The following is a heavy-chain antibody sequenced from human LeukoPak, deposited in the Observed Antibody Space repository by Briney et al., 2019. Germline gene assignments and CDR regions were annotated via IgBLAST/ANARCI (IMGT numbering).Heavy chain of an antibody. V-gene: IGHV5-51*01. Sequence: GESLKISCKGSGYSFTTYWIGWVRQMPGKGLEWMGIIYPGDSDIRYSPSFQGQVTISADKSISTAYLQWSSLKASDTAMYYCARHETKLTIPELIYWGQGTLVTVSS. CDR1: GYSFTTYW. D-gene: IGHD4-11*01. CDR2: IYPGDSDI. J-gene: IGHJ4*02. CDR3: ARHETKLTIPELIY.